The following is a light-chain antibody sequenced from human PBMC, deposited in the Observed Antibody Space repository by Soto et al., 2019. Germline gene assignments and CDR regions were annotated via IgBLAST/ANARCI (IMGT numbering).Light chain of an antibody. CDR3: AAWNDGLNGRVV. CDR2: RDN. CDR1: SSNIGTNT. J-gene: IGLJ2*01. Sequence: QSVLTQPPSASGTPGQRVTISCSGSSSNIGTNTVSWYQQFTGAAPKLLIYRDNQRPSGVPDRFSGSKSGTSASLAISGLQSGDEAVYYCAAWNDGLNGRVVFGGGTKVTVL. V-gene: IGLV1-44*01.